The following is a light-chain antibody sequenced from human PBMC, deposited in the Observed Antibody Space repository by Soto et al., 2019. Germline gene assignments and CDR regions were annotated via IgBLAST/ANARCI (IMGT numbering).Light chain of an antibody. CDR3: SSYTTIKTVV. V-gene: IGLV2-14*01. J-gene: IGLJ2*01. CDR1: SRDIGTYKY. Sequence: QSVLTQPASVSGSPGPSITISCTGTSRDIGTYKYVSWCQHHPGKAPKLIIFEVSNRPSGISARFSGFKSANTAYLTISGVQPEDEADYHCSSYTTIKTVVFGGGTKLTVL. CDR2: EVS.